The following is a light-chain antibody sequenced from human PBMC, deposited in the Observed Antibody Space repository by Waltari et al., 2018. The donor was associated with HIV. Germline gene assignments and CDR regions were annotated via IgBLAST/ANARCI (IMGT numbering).Light chain of an antibody. Sequence: DIVMTQSPDPLALSLGERATIHCTSSQSVLYSSNIRDYLSWYQQKPGQPPKLLIYWASTRESGVPDRFSGSGSGTNFTLTISSLQAEDVAVYYCQQYHSIPQGYTFGQGTKLEIK. CDR1: QSVLYSSNIRDY. V-gene: IGKV4-1*01. CDR3: QQYHSIPQGYT. CDR2: WAS. J-gene: IGKJ2*01.